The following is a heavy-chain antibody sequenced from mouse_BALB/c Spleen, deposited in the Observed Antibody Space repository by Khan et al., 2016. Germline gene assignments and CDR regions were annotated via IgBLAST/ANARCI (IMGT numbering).Heavy chain of an antibody. CDR1: GFTFSSYA. CDR3: TRRDYERFVY. J-gene: IGHJ3*01. V-gene: IGHV5-6-5*01. CDR2: ITSGGST. Sequence: EVELVESGGGLVKPGGSLKLSCSASGFTFSSYAMSWVRQTPEKRLEWVASITSGGSTYYPDSMKGRFTISRDSDRNILYLQMSSLRSEDTAMYYCTRRDYERFVYWGQGTLVTVSA. D-gene: IGHD1-1*01.